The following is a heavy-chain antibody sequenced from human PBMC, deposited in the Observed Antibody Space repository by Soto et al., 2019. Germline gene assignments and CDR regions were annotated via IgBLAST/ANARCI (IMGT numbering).Heavy chain of an antibody. Sequence: QVQLVESEGGVVQPGRPLRLSCAASGFTFSTYGMHWVRQAPGKGLEWVAAISYDGSNKYYPDSLKGRFTISRDNSKNTLYLQMNSRRAEDTAVYYCAKGGVSGSYSFDFWGQGTLVTVSS. CDR1: GFTFSTYG. J-gene: IGHJ4*02. CDR2: ISYDGSNK. D-gene: IGHD1-26*01. V-gene: IGHV3-30*18. CDR3: AKGGVSGSYSFDF.